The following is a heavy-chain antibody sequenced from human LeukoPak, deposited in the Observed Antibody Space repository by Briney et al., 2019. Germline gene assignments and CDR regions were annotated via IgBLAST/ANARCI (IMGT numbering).Heavy chain of an antibody. D-gene: IGHD6-19*01. Sequence: GGSLRLSCAASGFTFSSYEMNWVRQAPGKGLEWVSYISSSGSTIYYADSVRGRFTISRDTAKNSLYLQMNSLRAEDTAVYYCARDEFSSGWYAGVDYWGQGTLVTVSS. CDR3: ARDEFSSGWYAGVDY. CDR1: GFTFSSYE. CDR2: ISSSGSTI. J-gene: IGHJ4*02. V-gene: IGHV3-48*03.